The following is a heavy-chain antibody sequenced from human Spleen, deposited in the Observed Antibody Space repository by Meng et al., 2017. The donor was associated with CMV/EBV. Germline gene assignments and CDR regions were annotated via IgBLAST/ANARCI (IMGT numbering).Heavy chain of an antibody. CDR3: ARSNFWSGYSEFDY. Sequence: SLKISCEASAFSFDDYAMHWVRQVPGKGLEWVSGISYNTDDVVYADSVRGRFTISRDNSKNTLYLQMTSLTAEDTGVYYCARSNFWSGYSEFDYWGQGTLVTVSS. CDR2: ISYNTDDV. CDR1: AFSFDDYA. D-gene: IGHD3-3*01. V-gene: IGHV3-9*01. J-gene: IGHJ4*02.